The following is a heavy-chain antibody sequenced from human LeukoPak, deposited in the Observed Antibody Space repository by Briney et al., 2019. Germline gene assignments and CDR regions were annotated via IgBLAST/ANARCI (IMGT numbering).Heavy chain of an antibody. V-gene: IGHV2-70*11. CDR2: IDWDDDK. CDR1: GFSLSTSGMC. J-gene: IGHJ4*02. Sequence: SGPTLVNPTQTLTLTCTFSGFSLSTSGMCVSWIRQPPGKALEWLARIDWDDDKYYSTSLKTRLTISKDTSKNQVVLTMTNMDPVDTATYYCARIRIKYYYDSSGYYESPFDYWGQGTLVTVSS. CDR3: ARIRIKYYYDSSGYYESPFDY. D-gene: IGHD3-22*01.